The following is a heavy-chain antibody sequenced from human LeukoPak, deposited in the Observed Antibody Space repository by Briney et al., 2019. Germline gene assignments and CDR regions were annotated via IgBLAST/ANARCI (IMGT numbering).Heavy chain of an antibody. V-gene: IGHV3-66*01. CDR2: LYSGGVT. Sequence: GGSLRLSCAASGFTVSSNYMPWVRQPPGKGLQWVSVLYSGGVTLYADSVKGRFTISRDNSKNTLYLQMNSLRAEDTAVYYCARGGSSSIFDWGQGTLVTVSS. CDR1: GFTVSSNY. CDR3: ARGGSSSIFD. D-gene: IGHD6-6*01. J-gene: IGHJ4*02.